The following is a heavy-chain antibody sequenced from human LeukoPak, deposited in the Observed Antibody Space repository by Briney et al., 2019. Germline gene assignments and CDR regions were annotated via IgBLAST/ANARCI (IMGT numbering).Heavy chain of an antibody. Sequence: PGGSLRLSCTVSGFTFSTYWMTWVRQAPGKGLEWVASIKQDGSEKYYVDSVKGRFTISRDNAKNSLYLQMNSLRAEDTALYYCARLTWEMVRGEYYFDYWGQGTLVTVSS. CDR2: IKQDGSEK. V-gene: IGHV3-7*05. J-gene: IGHJ4*02. CDR3: ARLTWEMVRGEYYFDY. D-gene: IGHD3-10*01. CDR1: GFTFSTYW.